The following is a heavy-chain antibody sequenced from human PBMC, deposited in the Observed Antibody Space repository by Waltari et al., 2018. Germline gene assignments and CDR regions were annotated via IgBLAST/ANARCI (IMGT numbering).Heavy chain of an antibody. Sequence: QVQLLQWGAGLLKPSETLSLTCAVYGGSSSGYYWSWLRQLPGKGLEGLGESNPNASPDYNPSLKSRATISIETSKNQFSLKLDSVTAADTGVYYCARGWLQVAPPYYYYMDVWDRGTAVTVSS. CDR2: SNPNASP. CDR1: GGSSSGYY. CDR3: ARGWLQVAPPYYYYMDV. D-gene: IGHD6-19*01. V-gene: IGHV4-34*01. J-gene: IGHJ6*03.